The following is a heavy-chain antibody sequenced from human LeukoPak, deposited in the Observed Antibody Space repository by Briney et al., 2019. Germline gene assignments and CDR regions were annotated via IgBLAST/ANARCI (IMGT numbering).Heavy chain of an antibody. D-gene: IGHD5-12*01. J-gene: IGHJ6*03. V-gene: IGHV1-69*05. CDR2: IIPIFGTA. Sequence: SVKVSCKASGGTFSSYAISWVRQAPGQGLEWMGGIIPIFGTANYAQKFQGRVTITTDESTSTAYMELSSLSSEDTAVYYCATGYSGYDTPPLSYYMDVWGKGTTVTVSS. CDR3: ATGYSGYDTPPLSYYMDV. CDR1: GGTFSSYA.